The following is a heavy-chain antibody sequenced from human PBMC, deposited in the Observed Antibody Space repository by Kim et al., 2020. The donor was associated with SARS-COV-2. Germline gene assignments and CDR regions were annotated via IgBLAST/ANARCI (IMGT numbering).Heavy chain of an antibody. V-gene: IGHV3-74*01. J-gene: IGHJ1*01. CDR3: VRGESGGYHRDAEYFLH. Sequence: AVKGRFTISRDNAKNTVNLQMNSLRGEDTAVYYCVRGESGGYHRDAEYFLHWGQGSLVTVSS. D-gene: IGHD3-22*01.